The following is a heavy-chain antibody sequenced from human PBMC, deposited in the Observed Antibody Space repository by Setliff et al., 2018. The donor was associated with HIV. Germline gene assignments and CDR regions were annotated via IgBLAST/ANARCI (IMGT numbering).Heavy chain of an antibody. CDR2: INSDGSSR. Sequence: GGSLRLSCEASGFSFSSYWMHWVRQAPGKGLVWVSRINSDGSSRNYADSVKGRFTISRDNARNSLFLQMNNLRADDTAVYYCARDRSPRGDGPSYDFAWALDLWGQGTMVTV. J-gene: IGHJ3*01. V-gene: IGHV3-74*01. CDR1: GFSFSSYW. CDR3: ARDRSPRGDGPSYDFAWALDL. D-gene: IGHD2-21*01.